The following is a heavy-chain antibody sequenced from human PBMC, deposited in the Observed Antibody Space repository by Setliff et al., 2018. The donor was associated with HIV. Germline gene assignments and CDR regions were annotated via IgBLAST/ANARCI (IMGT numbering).Heavy chain of an antibody. J-gene: IGHJ4*02. CDR3: AKEGLSDYDYVGYFDF. Sequence: LSCAASGFTFSSYVMGWVRQAPGKGLEWVSSVSAGGGTSNYADSVKGRFTIFRDNLKNTLFLQMNGLRVEDTAVYYCAKEGLSDYDYVGYFDFWGQGTLVTVS. V-gene: IGHV3-23*01. D-gene: IGHD5-12*01. CDR2: VSAGGGTS. CDR1: GFTFSSYV.